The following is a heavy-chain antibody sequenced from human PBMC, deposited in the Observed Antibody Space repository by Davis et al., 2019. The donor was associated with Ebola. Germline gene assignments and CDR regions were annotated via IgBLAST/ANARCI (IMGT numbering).Heavy chain of an antibody. J-gene: IGHJ6*02. Sequence: ASVKVSCKASGYTFTSYYMHWVRQAPGQGLEWMGIINPSGGSTSYAQKFQGRVTMTRDTSTSTVYMELSSLRSEDTAVYYCARDTGYCSGGSCYAYGMDVWGQGTTVTVSS. CDR3: ARDTGYCSGGSCYAYGMDV. D-gene: IGHD2-15*01. CDR2: INPSGGST. CDR1: GYTFTSYY. V-gene: IGHV1-46*01.